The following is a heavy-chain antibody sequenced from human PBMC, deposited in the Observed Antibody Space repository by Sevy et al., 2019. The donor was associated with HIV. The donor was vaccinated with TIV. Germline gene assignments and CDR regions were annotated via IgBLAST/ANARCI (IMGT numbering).Heavy chain of an antibody. D-gene: IGHD2-2*01. CDR1: GFTFSHFG. CDR2: ISYDGNNK. CDR3: AKEISTSLYYYYGIDV. V-gene: IGHV3-30*18. Sequence: GGSLRLSCAASGFTFSHFGMYWVRQAPGKGLEWVAIISYDGNNKHYADSVKGRFTISRDNSKNTLYLQTSSLSAEDAAVYYCAKEISTSLYYYYGIDVWGQGTTVTVSS. J-gene: IGHJ6*02.